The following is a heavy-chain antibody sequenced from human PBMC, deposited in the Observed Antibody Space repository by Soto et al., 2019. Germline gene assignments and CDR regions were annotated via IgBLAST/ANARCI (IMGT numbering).Heavy chain of an antibody. J-gene: IGHJ6*02. Sequence: GGSLRLSCAASGFTFSNAWMNWVRQAPGKGLEWVGRIKSKTDGGTTDYAAPVKGRFTISRDYSKNMLYLEMNSLKTKDTAVYYCTTVHYDFWSGYYHYYYYGMDVWGQGTTVTVSS. CDR3: TTVHYDFWSGYYHYYYYGMDV. CDR2: IKSKTDGGTT. D-gene: IGHD3-3*01. CDR1: GFTFSNAW. V-gene: IGHV3-15*07.